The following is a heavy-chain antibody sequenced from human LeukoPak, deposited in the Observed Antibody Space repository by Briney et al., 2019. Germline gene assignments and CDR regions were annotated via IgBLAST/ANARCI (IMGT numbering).Heavy chain of an antibody. D-gene: IGHD6-13*01. CDR1: GFTFSSYA. V-gene: IGHV3-23*01. CDR3: AKATQQLVRKLYFDY. Sequence: GGSLRLSCAASGFTFSSYAMSWVRQAPGKGLEWVSAISGSGGSTYYADSVKGRFTISRDNSKNTLYLQMNNLRAEDTAVYYCAKATQQLVRKLYFDYWGQGTLVTVSS. J-gene: IGHJ4*02. CDR2: ISGSGGST.